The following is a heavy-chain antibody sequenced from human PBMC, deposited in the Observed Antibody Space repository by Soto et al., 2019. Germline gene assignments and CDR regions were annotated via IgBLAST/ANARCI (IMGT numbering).Heavy chain of an antibody. J-gene: IGHJ6*02. CDR1: GYSFTSYA. Sequence: GASVKVSCKDSGYSFTSYARHWVRQAPGQRLEWMGWINAGNGNTKYSQKFQGRVTITRDTSASTAYMELSSLRSEDTAVYYSASDQSEVYYYYGMDVWGQGTTVTVSS. CDR3: ASDQSEVYYYYGMDV. V-gene: IGHV1-3*01. CDR2: INAGNGNT.